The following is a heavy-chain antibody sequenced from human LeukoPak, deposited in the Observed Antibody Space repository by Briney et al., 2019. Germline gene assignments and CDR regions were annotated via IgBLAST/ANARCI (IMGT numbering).Heavy chain of an antibody. V-gene: IGHV3-23*01. D-gene: IGHD2-21*01. J-gene: IGHJ4*02. Sequence: PGGSLRLSCAASGFSFSSYRMNWVRQAPGKGLEWVSGISGTGGRAYYTDSVKGRFTISRDDAKNTLYLQMYSLRAEDTALYYCAKDRLFQSRGVDYWGQGTLVTVSS. CDR2: ISGTGGRA. CDR3: AKDRLFQSRGVDY. CDR1: GFSFSSYR.